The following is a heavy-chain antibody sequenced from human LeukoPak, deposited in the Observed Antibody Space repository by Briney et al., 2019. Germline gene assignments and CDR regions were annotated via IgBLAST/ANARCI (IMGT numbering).Heavy chain of an antibody. CDR1: GYTFTNYY. CDR3: ARGGYCSTRSCSYGMDV. Sequence: ASVKVSCKASGYTFTNYYIHWVRQAPGQGLEWLGWINPATGGTNYAQKFQGRVTMTRDTSITTAYMALSRLTSDETAVYFCARGGYCSTRSCSYGMDVWGKGTTVTVSS. CDR2: INPATGGT. J-gene: IGHJ6*04. D-gene: IGHD2-2*01. V-gene: IGHV1-2*02.